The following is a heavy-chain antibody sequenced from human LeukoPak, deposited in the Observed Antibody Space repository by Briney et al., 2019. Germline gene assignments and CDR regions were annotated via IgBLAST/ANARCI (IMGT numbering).Heavy chain of an antibody. D-gene: IGHD2-2*01. CDR1: GGSFSGYY. J-gene: IGHJ5*02. CDR2: INRSGST. CDR3: ARGGNCSSTSCYFSWFDP. Sequence: SETLSLTCAVYGGSFSGYYWSWIRQPPGKGLEWIGEINRSGSTNYNPSLKSRVTISVDTSKNQFSLKLSSVTAADTAVYYCARGGNCSSTSCYFSWFDPWGQGTLVTVSS. V-gene: IGHV4-34*01.